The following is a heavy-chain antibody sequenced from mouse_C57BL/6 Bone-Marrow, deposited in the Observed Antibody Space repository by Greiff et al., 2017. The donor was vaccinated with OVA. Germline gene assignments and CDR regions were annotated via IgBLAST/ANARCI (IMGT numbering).Heavy chain of an antibody. CDR1: GFSLSTFGMG. Sequence: QVTLKVSGPGILQPSQTLSLTCSFSGFSLSTFGMGVGWIRQPSGKGLVWLAHIWWGDAKYYNPALKSRLTISQDTSNNQVFLKIAKVDTADTATYYCARIEGYDYDVEAWFAYWGQGTLVTVSA. J-gene: IGHJ3*01. V-gene: IGHV8-8*01. D-gene: IGHD2-4*01. CDR3: ARIEGYDYDVEAWFAY. CDR2: IWWGDAK.